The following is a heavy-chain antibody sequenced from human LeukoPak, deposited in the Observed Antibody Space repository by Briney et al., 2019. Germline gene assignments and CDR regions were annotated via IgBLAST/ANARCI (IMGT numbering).Heavy chain of an antibody. CDR3: ARKRYGGNSGYYYYYMDV. J-gene: IGHJ6*03. CDR1: GGSISSSSYY. V-gene: IGHV4-39*07. CDR2: IYYSGST. Sequence: SETLPLTCTVSGGSISSSSYYWGWIRQPPGKGLEWIGSIYYSGSTYYNPSLKSRVTISVDTSKNQFSLKLSSVTAADTAVYYCARKRYGGNSGYYYYYMDVWGKETTVTVSS. D-gene: IGHD4-23*01.